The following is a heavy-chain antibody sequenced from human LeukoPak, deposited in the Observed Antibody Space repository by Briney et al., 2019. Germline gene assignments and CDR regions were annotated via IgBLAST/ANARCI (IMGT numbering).Heavy chain of an antibody. CDR2: INHSGST. D-gene: IGHD3-10*01. CDR1: GGSISSSSYY. CDR3: ARGVIRYYYYGMDV. J-gene: IGHJ6*02. Sequence: SETLSLTCTVSGGSISSSSYYWGWIRQPPGKGLEWIGEINHSGSTNYNPSLKSRVTISVDTSKNQFSLKLSSVTAADTAVYYCARGVIRYYYYGMDVWGQGTTVTVSS. V-gene: IGHV4-39*07.